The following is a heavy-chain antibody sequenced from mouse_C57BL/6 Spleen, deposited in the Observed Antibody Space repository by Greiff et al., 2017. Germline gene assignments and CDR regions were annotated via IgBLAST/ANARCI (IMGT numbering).Heavy chain of an antibody. Sequence: VQLQQPGAELVKPGASVKLSCKASGYTFTSYWMHWVKQRPGQGLEWIGMIHPNSGSTNYNEKFKSKATLTVDKSSSTAYMQLSSQTSEDSAVYYCARRDSNYAMDYWGQGTSVTVSS. D-gene: IGHD2-5*01. V-gene: IGHV1-64*01. CDR3: ARRDSNYAMDY. CDR1: GYTFTSYW. J-gene: IGHJ4*01. CDR2: IHPNSGST.